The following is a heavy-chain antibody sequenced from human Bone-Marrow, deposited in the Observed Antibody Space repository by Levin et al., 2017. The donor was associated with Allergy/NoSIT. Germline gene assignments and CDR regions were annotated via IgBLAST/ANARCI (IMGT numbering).Heavy chain of an antibody. CDR1: GGSVSSGTHY. J-gene: IGHJ6*02. CDR3: ARGLIKPEGGRDYYYGLDV. V-gene: IGHV4-61*01. CDR2: ISRSGCT. D-gene: IGHD1-14*01. Sequence: SETLSLTCSVSGGSVSSGTHYWTWIRQSPGKALEYIGYISRSGCTNYNPSLKSRVTISLDTPKSQFSLKLSPVTAADTAVYYCARGLIKPEGGRDYYYGLDVWGQGTTVTVSS.